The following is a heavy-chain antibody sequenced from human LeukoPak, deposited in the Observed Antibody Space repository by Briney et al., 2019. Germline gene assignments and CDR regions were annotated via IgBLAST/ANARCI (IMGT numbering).Heavy chain of an antibody. CDR1: GYTFTGYY. CDR2: LNPSSGGA. J-gene: IGHJ4*02. Sequence: ASVKVSCKTSGYTFTGYYLHWVRQAPGQGLEWMGWLNPSSGGAGSALMFQGRVSMTRDTSTSTAYMELSRLTSDDTAVYYCVRGSCSSTICCIDYWGQGTLVTVSS. D-gene: IGHD2-2*01. V-gene: IGHV1-2*02. CDR3: VRGSCSSTICCIDY.